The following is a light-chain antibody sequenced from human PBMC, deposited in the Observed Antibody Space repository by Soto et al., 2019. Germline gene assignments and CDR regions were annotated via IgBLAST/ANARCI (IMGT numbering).Light chain of an antibody. CDR3: QQYGSSPIT. CDR1: QSVSSNY. Sequence: EIVLTQSPGTLSLSPGERATLSCRASQSVSSNYLAWCQQRPGQAPRLLIYGASTRAAGIPDRFSGSGSGTDFTLTITRLEPEDFAVYYCQQYGSSPITFGQGTRLEIK. V-gene: IGKV3-20*01. CDR2: GAS. J-gene: IGKJ5*01.